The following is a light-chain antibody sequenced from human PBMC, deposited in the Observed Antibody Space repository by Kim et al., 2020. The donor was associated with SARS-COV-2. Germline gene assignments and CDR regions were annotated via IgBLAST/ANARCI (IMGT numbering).Light chain of an antibody. J-gene: IGKJ5*01. Sequence: ATVGDRDTITCRESKDIRNDLGWYEQSPGRAPKRLIYGASSMQSGVPSRFSGSGSGTEFTLTISSLQPEDLATYFCLQHNSYPITFGQETRLEIK. CDR1: KDIRND. CDR2: GAS. V-gene: IGKV1-17*01. CDR3: LQHNSYPIT.